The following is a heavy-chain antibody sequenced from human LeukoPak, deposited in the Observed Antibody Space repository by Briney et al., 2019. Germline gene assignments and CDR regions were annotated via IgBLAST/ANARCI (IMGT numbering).Heavy chain of an antibody. CDR3: ARGRGVPYYYDSSGYYPADY. V-gene: IGHV4-39*01. J-gene: IGHJ4*02. D-gene: IGHD3-22*01. Sequence: SETLSLTCTVSGGSISSSSYYWGWIRQPPGTGLEWIGSIYYSGSTYYNPSLKSRVTISVDTSKNQFSLKLSSVTAADTAVYYCARGRGVPYYYDSSGYYPADYWGQGTLVTVSS. CDR1: GGSISSSSYY. CDR2: IYYSGST.